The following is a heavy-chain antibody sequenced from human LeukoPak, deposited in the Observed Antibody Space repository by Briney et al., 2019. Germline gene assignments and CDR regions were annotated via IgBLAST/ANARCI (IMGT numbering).Heavy chain of an antibody. CDR3: ARAPGQWLEYGMDV. Sequence: SETLSLTCTVSGRSVSSGSYYWTWIRQPPGKGLEWIGYIYYSGSTNYNPSLKSRVTISVDTSKNQFSLKLSSVTAADTAVYYCARAPGQWLEYGMDVWGKGTTVTVSP. CDR1: GRSVSSGSYY. J-gene: IGHJ6*04. D-gene: IGHD6-19*01. CDR2: IYYSGST. V-gene: IGHV4-61*01.